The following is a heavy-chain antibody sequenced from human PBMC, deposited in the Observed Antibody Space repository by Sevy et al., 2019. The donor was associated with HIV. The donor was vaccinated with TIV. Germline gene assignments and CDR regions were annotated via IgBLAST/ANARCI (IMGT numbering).Heavy chain of an antibody. Sequence: GGSLRLSCAASGFTFSSYAMHWVRQAPGKGLEWVAVISYDGSNKYYADSVKGRFTISRDNSKNTLYLQMNSLRAEDTDVYYCARGGYYDSSFDYWGQGTLVTVSS. V-gene: IGHV3-30-3*01. CDR2: ISYDGSNK. J-gene: IGHJ4*02. D-gene: IGHD3-22*01. CDR3: ARGGYYDSSFDY. CDR1: GFTFSSYA.